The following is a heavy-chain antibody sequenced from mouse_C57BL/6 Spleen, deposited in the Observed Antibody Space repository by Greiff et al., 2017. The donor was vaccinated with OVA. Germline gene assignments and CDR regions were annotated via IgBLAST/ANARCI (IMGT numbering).Heavy chain of an antibody. D-gene: IGHD1-1*01. CDR1: GYAFTNYL. J-gene: IGHJ4*01. Sequence: QVQLQQSGAELVRPGTSVKVSCKASGYAFTNYLIEWVKQRPGQGLEWIGVINPGSGGTNYNEKFKGKATLTADKSSSTAYMQLSSLTSEDSAVYFCAITTVVDYAMDYWGQGTSVTVSS. CDR3: AITTVVDYAMDY. CDR2: INPGSGGT. V-gene: IGHV1-54*01.